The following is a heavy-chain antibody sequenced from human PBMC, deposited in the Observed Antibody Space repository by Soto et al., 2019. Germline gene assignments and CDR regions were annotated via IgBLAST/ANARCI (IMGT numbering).Heavy chain of an antibody. V-gene: IGHV1-3*01. D-gene: IGHD4-4*01. CDR1: GYTFTSYA. CDR3: ASSYSNYALIDYYYYGMDV. Sequence: ASVKVSCKASGYTFTSYAMHWVRQAPGQRLGWMGWINAGNGNTKYSQKFQGRVTITRDTSASTAYMELSSLRSEDTAVYYCASSYSNYALIDYYYYGMDVWGQGTTVTVSS. J-gene: IGHJ6*02. CDR2: INAGNGNT.